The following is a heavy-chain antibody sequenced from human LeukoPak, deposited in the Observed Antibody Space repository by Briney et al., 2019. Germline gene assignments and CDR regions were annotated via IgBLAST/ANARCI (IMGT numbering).Heavy chain of an antibody. D-gene: IGHD3-22*01. V-gene: IGHV1-2*02. J-gene: IGHJ4*02. CDR2: INPNSGGT. CDR3: ARGPLDYYDSSGYYPFDY. Sequence: VASVKVSCKASGYTFTGYYMHWVRQAPGQGLEWMGWINPNSGGTNYAQKLQGRVTMTTDTSTSTAYMELRSLRSDDTAVYYCARGPLDYYDSSGYYPFDYWGQGTLVTVSS. CDR1: GYTFTGYY.